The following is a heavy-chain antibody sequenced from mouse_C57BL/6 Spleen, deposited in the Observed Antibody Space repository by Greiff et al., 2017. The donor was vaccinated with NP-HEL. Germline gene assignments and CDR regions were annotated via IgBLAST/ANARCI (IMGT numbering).Heavy chain of an antibody. J-gene: IGHJ2*01. Sequence: EVKLVESGGGLVKPGGSLKLSCAASGFTFSDYGMHWVRQAPEKGLEWVAYISSGSSTIYYADTVKGRFTISRDNAKNTLFLQMTSLRSEDTAMYYCARVNYGNYDYFDYWGQGTTLTVSS. D-gene: IGHD2-1*01. CDR3: ARVNYGNYDYFDY. CDR2: ISSGSSTI. V-gene: IGHV5-17*01. CDR1: GFTFSDYG.